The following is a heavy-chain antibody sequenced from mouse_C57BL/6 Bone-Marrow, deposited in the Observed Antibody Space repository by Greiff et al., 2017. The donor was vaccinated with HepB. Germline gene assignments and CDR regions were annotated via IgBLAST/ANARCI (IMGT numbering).Heavy chain of an antibody. CDR3: ARKGDYYGSSYWYFDV. Sequence: EVQLVESGGGLVQPGGSLKLSCAASGFTFSDYGMAWVRQAPRKGPEWVAFIGNLAYSIYYADTVTGRFTISRENAKNTLYLEMSSLRSEDTAMYYCARKGDYYGSSYWYFDVWGTGTTVTVSS. CDR1: GFTFSDYG. J-gene: IGHJ1*03. D-gene: IGHD1-1*01. CDR2: IGNLAYSI. V-gene: IGHV5-15*01.